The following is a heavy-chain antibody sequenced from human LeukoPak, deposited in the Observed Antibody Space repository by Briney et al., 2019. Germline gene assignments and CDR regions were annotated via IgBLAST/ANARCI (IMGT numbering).Heavy chain of an antibody. J-gene: IGHJ5*02. D-gene: IGHD2-15*01. V-gene: IGHV1-18*01. CDR2: ISVYNGNT. Sequence: ASVKVSCKASGYTFTSYSLSWVRQAPGQGLEWMGWISVYNGNTNYAQNLQGRVTMTTNTSTNTAYMELRNLRFDDTAVYYCARGGGSWFDLWGQGTLVTVTS. CDR3: ARGGGSWFDL. CDR1: GYTFTSYS.